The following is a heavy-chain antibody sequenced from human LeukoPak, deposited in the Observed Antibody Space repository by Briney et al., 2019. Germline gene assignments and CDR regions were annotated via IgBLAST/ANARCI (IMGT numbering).Heavy chain of an antibody. D-gene: IGHD3-3*01. J-gene: IGHJ6*02. CDR3: ARGGYDFWSGYYRYYYYGMDV. Sequence: PGGSLRLSCAASGFTFSSYSMNWVRQAPGKGLEWVSSISSSSRYIYYADSVKGRFTIPRHNPKNSLYLQMNSLRAEDTAVYYCARGGYDFWSGYYRYYYYGMDVWGQGTTVTVSS. CDR1: GFTFSSYS. V-gene: IGHV3-21*01. CDR2: ISSSSRYI.